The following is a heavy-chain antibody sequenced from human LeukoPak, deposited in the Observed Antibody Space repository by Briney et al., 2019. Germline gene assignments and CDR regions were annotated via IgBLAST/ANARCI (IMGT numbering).Heavy chain of an antibody. Sequence: ASVKVSCKASGGTFSSYAISWVRQAPGQGLEWMGGIIPIFGTANYAQKFQGRVTITTDESTSTAYMELSSLRSEDTAVYYCAVGPKGEVDMIPFGGVIVTHFDYWGQGTLDTVSS. CDR1: GGTFSSYA. V-gene: IGHV1-69*05. CDR3: AVGPKGEVDMIPFGGVIVTHFDY. J-gene: IGHJ4*02. D-gene: IGHD3-16*02. CDR2: IIPIFGTA.